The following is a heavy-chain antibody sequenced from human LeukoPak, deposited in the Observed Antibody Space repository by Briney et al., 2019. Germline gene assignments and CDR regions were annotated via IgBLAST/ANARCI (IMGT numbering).Heavy chain of an antibody. CDR3: ARSPAMVQGVRYYYMDV. D-gene: IGHD3-10*01. CDR2: IIPIFGTA. CDR1: GGTFSSYA. J-gene: IGHJ6*03. V-gene: IGHV1-69*13. Sequence: SVKVSCKASGGTFSSYAISWVRQAPGQGLEWMGGIIPIFGTANYAQKFQGRVTITADESTSTAYMELSSLRSEDTAVYYCARSPAMVQGVRYYYMDVWGKGTTVTVSS.